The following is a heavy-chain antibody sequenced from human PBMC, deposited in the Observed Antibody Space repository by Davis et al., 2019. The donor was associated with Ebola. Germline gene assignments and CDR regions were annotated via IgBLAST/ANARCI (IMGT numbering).Heavy chain of an antibody. V-gene: IGHV3-49*03. CDR2: IRSKAYGGTT. CDR3: TRDPFRAVAGHFDL. CDR1: GFTFGDYA. D-gene: IGHD6-19*01. J-gene: IGHJ2*01. Sequence: PGGSLRLSCTASGFTFGDYAMSWFRQAPGKGLEWVGFIRSKAYGGTTEYAASVKGRFTISRDDSKSIAYLQMNSLKTEDTAVYYCTRDPFRAVAGHFDLWGRGTLVTVSS.